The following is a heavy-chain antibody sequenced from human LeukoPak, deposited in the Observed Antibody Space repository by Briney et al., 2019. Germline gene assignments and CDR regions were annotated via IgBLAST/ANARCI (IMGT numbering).Heavy chain of an antibody. CDR3: ATNEYYQHKYFQY. CDR1: GFTFSSYW. J-gene: IGHJ1*01. D-gene: IGHD2-2*01. Sequence: GGSLRLSCAASGFTFSSYWMHWVRQAPGKGLVWVSRINSDGSSTSYADSVKGRFTISRDNAKNTLYLQMNSLRAEDTAVYYCATNEYYQHKYFQYWGQGTLVTVSS. V-gene: IGHV3-74*01. CDR2: INSDGSST.